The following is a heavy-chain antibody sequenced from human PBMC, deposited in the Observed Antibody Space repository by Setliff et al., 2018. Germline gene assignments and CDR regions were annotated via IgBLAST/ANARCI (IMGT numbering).Heavy chain of an antibody. CDR3: ARGGPQTYNWFDP. CDR1: SYSISRGYY. V-gene: IGHV4-38-2*01. CDR2: IYHGGNI. Sequence: PSETLSLTCDVSSYSISRGYYWGWIRQAPGKGLEFIGSIYHGGNIVYNPSLESRVTISADTSKNQFSLKLSSVTAADTAVYYCARGGPQTYNWFDPWGQGTLVTVSS. J-gene: IGHJ5*02. D-gene: IGHD3-16*01.